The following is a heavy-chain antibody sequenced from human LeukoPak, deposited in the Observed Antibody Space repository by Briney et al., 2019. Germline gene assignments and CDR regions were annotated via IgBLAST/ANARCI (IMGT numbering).Heavy chain of an antibody. CDR1: GFTFSRRW. CDR2: IKEDGSQK. J-gene: IGHJ4*02. D-gene: IGHD3-10*01. Sequence: PGGSLRLSCAASGFTFSRRWMSWVRQAPGKGLEWLANIKEDGSQKYYGDSVKGRFIISRDNAENSLYLQLNSLRAEDTAMYYCAGDRGYLQFDYWGQGTLVTVSS. CDR3: AGDRGYLQFDY. V-gene: IGHV3-7*03.